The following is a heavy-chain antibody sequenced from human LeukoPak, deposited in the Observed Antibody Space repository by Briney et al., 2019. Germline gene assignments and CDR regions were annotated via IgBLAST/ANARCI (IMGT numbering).Heavy chain of an antibody. Sequence: GESLRISCKGSGYTFTNYWISWVRQMPGKGLEWMAIIYAGDSGTRISPSFQGQVTISADKSISTAYLQWSSLKASDPAIYYCTRHIAAAGPDYWGQGTLVTVSS. V-gene: IGHV5-51*01. J-gene: IGHJ4*02. CDR3: TRHIAAAGPDY. CDR2: IYAGDSGT. D-gene: IGHD6-13*01. CDR1: GYTFTNYW.